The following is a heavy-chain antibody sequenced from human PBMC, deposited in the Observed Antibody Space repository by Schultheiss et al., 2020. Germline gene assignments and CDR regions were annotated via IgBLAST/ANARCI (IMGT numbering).Heavy chain of an antibody. Sequence: GESLKISCAASGFTFSDYYMSWIRQAPGKGLEWVSYISSSGSTIYYADSVKGRFIISRDNAKNSLYLQMNSLRAEDTAVYYCARDFYCSSTSCYSYYGMDVWGQGTTVTVSS. J-gene: IGHJ6*02. V-gene: IGHV3-11*01. CDR1: GFTFSDYY. CDR3: ARDFYCSSTSCYSYYGMDV. D-gene: IGHD2-2*02. CDR2: ISSSGSTI.